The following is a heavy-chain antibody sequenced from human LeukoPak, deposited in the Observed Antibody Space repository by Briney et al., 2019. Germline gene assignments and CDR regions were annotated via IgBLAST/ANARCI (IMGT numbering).Heavy chain of an antibody. CDR1: GDSTSSDRYY. Sequence: TSGTLSLTCTVSGDSTSSDRYYGGWVRQPPGKGLEWIGNIYYSGSTYYNPSLKSRVTMSVDTSKNQFFLKLNSVTAADTAVYYCARGRPYSGGYHLDYWGQGTLVTVSA. CDR2: IYYSGST. J-gene: IGHJ4*02. V-gene: IGHV4-39*02. D-gene: IGHD1-26*01. CDR3: ARGRPYSGGYHLDY.